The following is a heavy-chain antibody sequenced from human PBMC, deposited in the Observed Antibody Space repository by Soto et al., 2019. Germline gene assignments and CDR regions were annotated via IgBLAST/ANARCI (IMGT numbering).Heavy chain of an antibody. J-gene: IGHJ3*02. CDR2: IYYSGST. D-gene: IGHD3-10*01. CDR3: ARFNYYGSGSYYRVRSAFDI. CDR1: GGSISSSSYY. Sequence: QLQLQESGPGLVKPSETLSLTCTVSGGSISSSSYYWGWIRQPPGKGLKWIGSIYYSGSTYYNPSLKGRVTISVDTSKNQFSLKLSSVTAADTAVYYCARFNYYGSGSYYRVRSAFDIWGQGTMVTVSS. V-gene: IGHV4-39*01.